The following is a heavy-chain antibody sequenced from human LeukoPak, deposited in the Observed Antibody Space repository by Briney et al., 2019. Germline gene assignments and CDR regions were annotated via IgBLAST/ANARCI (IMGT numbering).Heavy chain of an antibody. CDR3: ARAEGYSSSWHYSYYYYGMDV. CDR1: GYTFTGYY. J-gene: IGHJ6*02. V-gene: IGHV1-2*02. CDR2: INPNSGGT. D-gene: IGHD6-13*01. Sequence: GASVKVSCKASGYTFTGYYMHWVRQAPGQGLEWMGWINPNSGGTNYAQKFQGRVTMTRDTSISTAYMELSRLRSDDTAVYYCARAEGYSSSWHYSYYYYGMDVWGQGTTVTVSS.